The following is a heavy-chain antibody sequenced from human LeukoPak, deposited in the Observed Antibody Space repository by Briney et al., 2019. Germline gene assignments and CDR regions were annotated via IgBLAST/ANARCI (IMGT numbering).Heavy chain of an antibody. V-gene: IGHV4-30-4*01. Sequence: PSETLSLTCTVSGGSITSGGYYWSWIRQPPGKGLEWIGYISYFGSTYYNPSLKSRVTISVDTSKNQFSLKVSSVTAADTAVYYCAIKGNTDAFDIWGQGTMVTVSS. CDR1: GGSITSGGYY. J-gene: IGHJ3*02. CDR3: AIKGNTDAFDI. D-gene: IGHD1/OR15-1a*01. CDR2: ISYFGST.